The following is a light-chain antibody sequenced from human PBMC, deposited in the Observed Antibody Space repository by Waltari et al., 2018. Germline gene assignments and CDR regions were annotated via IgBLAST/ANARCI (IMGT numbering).Light chain of an antibody. CDR2: EVS. V-gene: IGLV2-8*01. CDR3: SSYAGSNNVV. CDR1: SSDVGGHNY. J-gene: IGLJ2*01. Sequence: QSALTQPPSASGSPGQSVTISCTGTSSDVGGHNYVSWYQQHPGKAPKLMIYEVSKRPSGVPDRFSGSKSGKTASLTVSGLQAEDEADYYCSSYAGSNNVVFGGGTKLTVL.